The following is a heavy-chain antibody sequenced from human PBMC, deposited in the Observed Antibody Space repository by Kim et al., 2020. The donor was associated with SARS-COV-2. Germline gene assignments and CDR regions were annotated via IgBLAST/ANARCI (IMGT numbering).Heavy chain of an antibody. Sequence: EGSLRLSCAASGFTLSRYAMSWVRQAPGKGLEWVSAISGSGASTYYAGSVKGRSTISRDKSKNTMYLQMNSLRAEDTAVYYCAKDSGNDYGDQFDYWGQGTLVTVSS. D-gene: IGHD4-17*01. J-gene: IGHJ4*02. CDR3: AKDSGNDYGDQFDY. V-gene: IGHV3-23*01. CDR2: ISGSGAST. CDR1: GFTLSRYA.